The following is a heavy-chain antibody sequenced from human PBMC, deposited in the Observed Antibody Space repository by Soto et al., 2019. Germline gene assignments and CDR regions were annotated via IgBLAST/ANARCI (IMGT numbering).Heavy chain of an antibody. Sequence: SETLSLTCAVYGGSFSGYYWSWIRQPPGKGLEWIGEINHSGSTNYNPSLKSRVTISVDTSKNQFSLKLSSVTAADTAVYYCARGLGRSSSLPRLDYWGQGTLVTVSS. D-gene: IGHD6-6*01. CDR3: ARGLGRSSSLPRLDY. V-gene: IGHV4-34*01. J-gene: IGHJ4*02. CDR1: GGSFSGYY. CDR2: INHSGST.